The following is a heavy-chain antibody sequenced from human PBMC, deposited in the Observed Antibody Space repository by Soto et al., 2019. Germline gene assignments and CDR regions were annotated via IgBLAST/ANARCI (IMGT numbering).Heavy chain of an antibody. Sequence: SETLSLTCTVSGGFISNYYWSWIRQPPGKGLEWIGYIYYRGSINHNPSLKSRVTISVDTSKNQFSLRLSSVTTTDTAMYYCARLTGTPTTVWLDPWGQGSLVTVSS. CDR3: ARLTGTPTTVWLDP. J-gene: IGHJ5*02. CDR1: GGFISNYY. CDR2: IYYRGSI. D-gene: IGHD1-20*01. V-gene: IGHV4-59*01.